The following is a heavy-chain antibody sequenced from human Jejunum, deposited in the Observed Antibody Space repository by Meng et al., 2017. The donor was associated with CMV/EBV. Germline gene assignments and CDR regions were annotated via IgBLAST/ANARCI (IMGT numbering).Heavy chain of an antibody. CDR2: IIPILGIA. CDR3: ARSLLRFLEWSGADWFDP. D-gene: IGHD3-3*01. CDR1: TFSSYA. V-gene: IGHV1-69*10. Sequence: TFSSYAISWVRRAPGQGLEWMGGIIPILGIANYAQKFQGRVTITADKSTSTAYMELSSLRSEDTAVYYCARSLLRFLEWSGADWFDPWGQGTLVTVSS. J-gene: IGHJ5*02.